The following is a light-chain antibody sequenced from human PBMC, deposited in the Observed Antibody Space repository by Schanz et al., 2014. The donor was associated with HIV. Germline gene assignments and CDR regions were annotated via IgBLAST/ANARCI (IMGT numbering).Light chain of an antibody. V-gene: IGKV3-20*01. CDR2: GAS. CDR3: QQYGTLPIT. CDR1: QSVSSSY. J-gene: IGKJ5*01. Sequence: EIVLTQSPGTLSLSPGERVTLSCRASQSVSSSYLAWYQQKPGQAPRLLIYGASSRATGIPGRFSGSGSGTDFTLTISRLEPEDFAVYYCQQYGTLPITFGQGTRLEIK.